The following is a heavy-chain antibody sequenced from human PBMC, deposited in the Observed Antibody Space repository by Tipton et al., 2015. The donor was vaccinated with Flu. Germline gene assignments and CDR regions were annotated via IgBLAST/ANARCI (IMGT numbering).Heavy chain of an antibody. CDR3: ARGADEGFFDFGDD. Sequence: SLRLSCVDSGFTFSSYWMSWVRQAPGKGLEWVANIKEDGSVKYYVDSVKGRFTISRDNAKNSLYLQLSSLTAEDTAVYFCARGADEGFFDFGDDGGQGALVTVSS. J-gene: IGHJ4*02. V-gene: IGHV3-7*01. D-gene: IGHD3/OR15-3a*01. CDR2: IKEDGSVK. CDR1: GFTFSSYW.